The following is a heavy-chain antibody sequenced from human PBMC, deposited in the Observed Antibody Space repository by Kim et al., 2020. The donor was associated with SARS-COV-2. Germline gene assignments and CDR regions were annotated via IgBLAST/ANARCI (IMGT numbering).Heavy chain of an antibody. Sequence: ADSGKGRFTISRDNAKNSLYLQMNSLRAEDTAVYYCASDIAVSGFHDYWGQGTLVTVSS. CDR3: ASDIAVSGFHDY. J-gene: IGHJ4*02. D-gene: IGHD6-19*01. V-gene: IGHV3-21*01.